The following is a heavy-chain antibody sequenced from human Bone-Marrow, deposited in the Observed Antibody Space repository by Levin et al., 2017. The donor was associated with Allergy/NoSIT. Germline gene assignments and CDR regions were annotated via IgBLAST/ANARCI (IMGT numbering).Heavy chain of an antibody. CDR2: IKSKSDGGTT. CDR3: ITDYDGSGIGGY. J-gene: IGHJ4*02. D-gene: IGHD3-10*01. Sequence: GGSLRLSCAASGFTFSNAWMNWVRQAPGKGLEWVGRIKSKSDGGTTDYAAPVKDRFTISRDDSKNMLYLQMNSLKTEDTAVYYCITDYDGSGIGGYWGQGTLVTVSS. CDR1: GFTFSNAW. V-gene: IGHV3-15*01.